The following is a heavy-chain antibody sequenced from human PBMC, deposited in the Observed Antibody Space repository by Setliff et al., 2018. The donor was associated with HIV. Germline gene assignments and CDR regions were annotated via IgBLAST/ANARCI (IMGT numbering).Heavy chain of an antibody. D-gene: IGHD6-19*01. CDR1: GFIFSSYE. CDR3: VRDARGGRLVSVYYFDF. CDR2: IGGSGSAR. V-gene: IGHV3-48*03. J-gene: IGHJ4*02. Sequence: GGSLRLSCATSGFIFSSYEMNWVRQTPGKGLEWVSYIGGSGSARYYADSVKGRFTIFRDNAKNSVYLQMNSLRAEDTAVYYRVRDARGGRLVSVYYFDFWGQGTLVTVSS.